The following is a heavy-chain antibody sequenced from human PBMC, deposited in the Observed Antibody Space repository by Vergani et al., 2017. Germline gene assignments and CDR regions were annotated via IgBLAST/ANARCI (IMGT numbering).Heavy chain of an antibody. V-gene: IGHV3-30-3*01. CDR3: VRDCGRCAGGRCDTGACDY. CDR1: GFALNRHA. J-gene: IGHJ4*02. D-gene: IGHD1-14*01. Sequence: QVQLVESGGGVVQPGTSLRLSCVVSGFALNRHAMYWVRQAPGKGLEWVVGISFDGTNEYYPDLVEGRFTIFRDIAKNTLYLQVRSLRLEDTGAYHCVRDCGRCAGGRCDTGACDYWGQGTPVTVSS. CDR2: ISFDGTNE.